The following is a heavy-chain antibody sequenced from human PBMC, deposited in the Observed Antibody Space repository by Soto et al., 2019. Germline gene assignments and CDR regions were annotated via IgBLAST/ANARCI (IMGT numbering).Heavy chain of an antibody. V-gene: IGHV3-23*01. Sequence: GGSLRLSCAASGFTFSNAWINWVRQAPGKGLEWVSAISGSGGSTYYADSVKGRFTISRDNSKNTLYLQMNSLRAEDTAVYYCAKKEEVVPAAHIDYWGQGTLVTVSS. CDR1: GFTFSNAW. D-gene: IGHD2-2*01. CDR3: AKKEEVVPAAHIDY. J-gene: IGHJ4*02. CDR2: ISGSGGST.